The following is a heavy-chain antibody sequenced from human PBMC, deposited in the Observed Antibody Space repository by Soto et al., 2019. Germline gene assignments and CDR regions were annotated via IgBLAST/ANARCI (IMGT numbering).Heavy chain of an antibody. V-gene: IGHV4-31*03. CDR3: AWVRGNQLLGWFDP. CDR2: IYHSGTT. D-gene: IGHD2-2*01. J-gene: IGHJ5*02. CDR1: GGSISSGGYY. Sequence: QVQLQESGPGLVKPSQTLSLTCTVSGGSISSGGYYWSWIRQHPGKGLEWIGYIYHSGTTYYNPSLKSRVTRSVDTSKNQFSLKLTSVTAADTAVYYCAWVRGNQLLGWFDPWGQGTLVTVSS.